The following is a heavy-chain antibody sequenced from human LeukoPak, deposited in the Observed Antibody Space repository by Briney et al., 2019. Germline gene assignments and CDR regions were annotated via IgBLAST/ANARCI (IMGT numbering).Heavy chain of an antibody. CDR2: ISGSGGNT. V-gene: IGHV3-23*01. J-gene: IGHJ4*02. D-gene: IGHD3-16*01. Sequence: GGSLRLSCAASGFTFSSYGMSWVRQAPGKGLEWVSSISGSGGNTYYADSVKGRFTISRDNSKNTLFLHMNSLRAEDTAVYFCAKALGGYHFDYWGQGTLVTVSS. CDR1: GFTFSSYG. CDR3: AKALGGYHFDY.